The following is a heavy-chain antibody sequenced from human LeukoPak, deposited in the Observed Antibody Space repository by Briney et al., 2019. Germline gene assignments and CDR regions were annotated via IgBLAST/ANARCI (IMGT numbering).Heavy chain of an antibody. D-gene: IGHD3-16*01. CDR3: ARALFLGDWFDP. J-gene: IGHJ5*02. Sequence: GGSLRLSCAASGFSLNTYSMNWVRQAPGKGLEWVAVISYDGSNKYYADSVKGRFTISRDNAKSTLYLQMNSLRAEDTAVYYCARALFLGDWFDPWGQGTLVTVSS. V-gene: IGHV3-30*03. CDR1: GFSLNTYS. CDR2: ISYDGSNK.